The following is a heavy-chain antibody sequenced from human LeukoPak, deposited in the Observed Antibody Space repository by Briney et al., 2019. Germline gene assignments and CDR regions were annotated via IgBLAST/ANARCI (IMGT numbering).Heavy chain of an antibody. J-gene: IGHJ2*01. D-gene: IGHD7-27*01. CDR2: INHSGST. CDR3: ARGGAGDWGSDYWYFDL. CDR1: GGFFSGYY. V-gene: IGHV4-34*01. Sequence: NTSETLSLTCAVYGGFFSGYYWSWIRQPPGKGLEWIGEINHSGSTNYNPSLKSRVTISVDTSKNQFSLKLSSVTAADTAVYYCARGGAGDWGSDYWYFDLWGRGTLVTVSS.